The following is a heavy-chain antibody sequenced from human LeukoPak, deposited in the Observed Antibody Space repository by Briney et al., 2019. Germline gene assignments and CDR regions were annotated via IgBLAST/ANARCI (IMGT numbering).Heavy chain of an antibody. J-gene: IGHJ6*03. CDR2: MNPNSGNT. V-gene: IGHV1-8*01. Sequence: ASVKVSCKASGYTFTSYDINWVRRATGQGLEWMGWMNPNSGNTGYAQKFQGRVTMTRNTSISTAYMELSSLRSEDTAVYYCATQPMQLGYCSGGSCYYYYYYYMDVWGKGTTVTVSS. D-gene: IGHD2-15*01. CDR3: ATQPMQLGYCSGGSCYYYYYYYMDV. CDR1: GYTFTSYD.